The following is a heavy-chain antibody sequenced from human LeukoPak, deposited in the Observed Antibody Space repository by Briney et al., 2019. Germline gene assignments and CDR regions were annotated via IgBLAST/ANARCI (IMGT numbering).Heavy chain of an antibody. CDR3: ARVGRFGELSPFDY. CDR1: GYTFTSYG. V-gene: IGHV1-18*01. J-gene: IGHJ4*02. D-gene: IGHD3-10*01. CDR2: ISAYNGNT. Sequence: ASVKVSCKASGYTFTSYGISWVRQAPGQGLEWMGWISAYNGNTNYAQKFQGRVTMTRDMSTSTVYMELSSLRSEDTAVYYCARVGRFGELSPFDYWGQGTLVTVSS.